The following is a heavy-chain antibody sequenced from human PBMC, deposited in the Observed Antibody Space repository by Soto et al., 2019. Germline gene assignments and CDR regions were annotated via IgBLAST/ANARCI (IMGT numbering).Heavy chain of an antibody. CDR1: GGSISSGGYS. V-gene: IGHV4-30-2*01. J-gene: IGHJ3*02. CDR2: IYHSGST. CDR3: ARDLDGYGDYSTFDI. D-gene: IGHD4-17*01. Sequence: ASETLSLTCAVSGGSISSGGYSWSWIRQPPGKGLEWIGYIYHSGSTYYNPSLKSRVTISVDRSKNQFSLKLSSVTAADTAVYYCARDLDGYGDYSTFDIWGQGTMVTVSS.